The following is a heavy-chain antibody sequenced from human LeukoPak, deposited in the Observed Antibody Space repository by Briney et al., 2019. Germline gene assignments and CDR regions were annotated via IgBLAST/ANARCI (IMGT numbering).Heavy chain of an antibody. Sequence: SETLSLTCTVSGGSINSYYWSWIRQSAGKGLEWIGRIYTSGSTNYNPSLKSRVTISVDTSKNQFSLKLSSVTAADTAVYYCARGQVRFLEWLYDYWGQGTLVTVSS. V-gene: IGHV4-4*07. CDR1: GGSINSYY. CDR3: ARGQVRFLEWLYDY. CDR2: IYTSGST. J-gene: IGHJ4*02. D-gene: IGHD3-3*01.